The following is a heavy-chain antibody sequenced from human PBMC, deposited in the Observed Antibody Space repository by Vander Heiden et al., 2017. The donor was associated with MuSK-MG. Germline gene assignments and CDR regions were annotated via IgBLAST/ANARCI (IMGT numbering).Heavy chain of an antibody. D-gene: IGHD2-21*02. CDR1: GFSFSTSA. J-gene: IGHJ1*01. Sequence: EVQLLESVGGLVQPGGALRPSWAASGFSFSTSAMTWVRQGPGKGLEWVSLINDSGGDTYYADSVKGRFTISRDNSKNALYLRMNSRRAEDTAVYYCVRGGGDHGFCQDWGQGTLVTVSS. CDR2: INDSGGDT. V-gene: IGHV3-23*01. CDR3: VRGGGDHGFCQD.